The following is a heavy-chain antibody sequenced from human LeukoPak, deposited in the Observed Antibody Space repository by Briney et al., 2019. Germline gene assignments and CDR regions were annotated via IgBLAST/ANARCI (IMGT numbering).Heavy chain of an antibody. Sequence: GGSLRLSRAASGFTFSSYAMSWVRQAPGKGLEWVSAISGSGGSTYYADSVKGRFTISRDNSKNTLYLQMNGLRAEDTAVYYCAKSPNYYYDSTGNGYWGQGTLVTVSS. CDR1: GFTFSSYA. D-gene: IGHD3-22*01. CDR3: AKSPNYYYDSTGNGY. J-gene: IGHJ4*02. V-gene: IGHV3-23*01. CDR2: ISGSGGST.